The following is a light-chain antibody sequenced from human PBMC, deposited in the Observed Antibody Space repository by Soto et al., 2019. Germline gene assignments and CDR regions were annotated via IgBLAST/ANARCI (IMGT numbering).Light chain of an antibody. CDR2: GAS. CDR3: QQYINWPPYT. V-gene: IGKV3-15*01. Sequence: EIVMTQSPATLSVSPGERATLSCRASQSVSSNLAWYQQKPGQAPRLLIYGASTRATGIPARFSGSGSGTDFALTISSLQSEDCAVYYCQQYINWPPYTFGQGTKLEIK. CDR1: QSVSSN. J-gene: IGKJ2*01.